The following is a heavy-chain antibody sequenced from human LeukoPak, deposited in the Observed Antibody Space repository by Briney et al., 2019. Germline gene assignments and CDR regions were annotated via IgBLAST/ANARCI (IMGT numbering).Heavy chain of an antibody. J-gene: IGHJ5*02. Sequence: SGGSLRLSCAASGFIFSDYYMSWIRQAPGKGLEWVSYISSSGITIYYADSVKGRFTISRDNAKNSLYLQMNSLRAEDTAVYYCARGAYYYNTSGYIHSGWFDPWGQGTLVTVSS. V-gene: IGHV3-11*01. CDR2: ISSSGITI. CDR1: GFIFSDYY. CDR3: ARGAYYYNTSGYIHSGWFDP. D-gene: IGHD3-22*01.